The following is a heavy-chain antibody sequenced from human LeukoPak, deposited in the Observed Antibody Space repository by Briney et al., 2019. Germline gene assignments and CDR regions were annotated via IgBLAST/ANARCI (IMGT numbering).Heavy chain of an antibody. J-gene: IGHJ4*02. V-gene: IGHV3-21*01. D-gene: IGHD3-10*01. CDR3: ARDPITMVRGVIITHKYFDY. CDR2: ISSSSSYI. Sequence: GGSLRLSCAASGFTFSSDSMNWVRQAPGKGLEWVSSISSSSSYIYYADSVKGRFTISRDNAKNSLYLQLNSLRAEDTAVYYCARDPITMVRGVIITHKYFDYWGQGTLVTVSS. CDR1: GFTFSSDS.